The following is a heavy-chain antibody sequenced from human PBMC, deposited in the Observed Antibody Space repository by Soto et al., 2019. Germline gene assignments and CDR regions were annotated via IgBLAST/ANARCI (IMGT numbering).Heavy chain of an antibody. J-gene: IGHJ3*01. Sequence: VASVKVSCKASGDTFTNYYMHWVRQAPGQGLEWMGIINPSGGSTSYAQKFQGRVTMTRDTSTSTVYMELTSMRFEDTAVYYCARPVGATFAFDVWGQGTMVTVSS. D-gene: IGHD1-26*01. CDR2: INPSGGST. CDR1: GDTFTNYY. CDR3: ARPVGATFAFDV. V-gene: IGHV1-46*01.